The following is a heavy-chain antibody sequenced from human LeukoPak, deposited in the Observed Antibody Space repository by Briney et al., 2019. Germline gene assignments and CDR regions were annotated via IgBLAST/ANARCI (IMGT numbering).Heavy chain of an antibody. CDR3: AKRGHGYCSSTSCSYYYYYGMDV. V-gene: IGHV3-23*01. CDR1: GFTFSRYA. Sequence: GGSLRLSRAASGFTFSRYAMSWVRQAPGKGLEWVSAISGSGGSTYYAASVKGRFTISRDNSKNTLYLQMNSLGAEDTAVYYCAKRGHGYCSSTSCSYYYYYGMDVWGQGTTVTVSS. J-gene: IGHJ6*02. D-gene: IGHD2-2*03. CDR2: ISGSGGST.